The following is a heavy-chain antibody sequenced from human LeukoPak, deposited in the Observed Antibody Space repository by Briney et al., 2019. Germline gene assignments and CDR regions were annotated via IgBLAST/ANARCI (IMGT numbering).Heavy chain of an antibody. Sequence: PSETLSLTCAVSGYSISSGYYWGWIRQPPGKGLEWIGSIYHSGSTYYNPSPKSRVTISVDTSKNQFSLKLSSVTAADTAVYYCARLHPHPYYFDYWGQGTLVTVSS. CDR3: ARLHPHPYYFDY. V-gene: IGHV4-38-2*01. CDR2: IYHSGST. CDR1: GYSISSGYY. D-gene: IGHD4-11*01. J-gene: IGHJ4*02.